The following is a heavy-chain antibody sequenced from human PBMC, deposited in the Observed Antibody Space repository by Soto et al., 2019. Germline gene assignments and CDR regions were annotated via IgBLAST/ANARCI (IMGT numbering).Heavy chain of an antibody. CDR1: GGTFSSYA. CDR2: IIPIFGTA. CDR3: ARGMAAAGLYGMDV. V-gene: IGHV1-69*06. D-gene: IGHD6-13*01. J-gene: IGHJ6*02. Sequence: SVKVSCKASGGTFSSYAISWVRQAPGQGLEWMGGIIPIFGTANYAQKFQGRVTITADKSTSTAYMELSSLRSEDTAVYYCARGMAAAGLYGMDVWGQGTTVTVSS.